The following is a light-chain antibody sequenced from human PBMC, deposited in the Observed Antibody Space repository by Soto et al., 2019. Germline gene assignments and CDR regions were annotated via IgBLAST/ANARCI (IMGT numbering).Light chain of an antibody. J-gene: IGKJ3*01. Sequence: EIGFTQSPGTLSLSPGERATLSCRASQSVSSSYLAWYQQKPGQAPRLLIYGASSRATGIPDRFSGSGSGTDFTLTISRLEPEDFAVYYCQQYGSSLLTFGPGTKVDIK. CDR2: GAS. CDR3: QQYGSSLLT. CDR1: QSVSSSY. V-gene: IGKV3-20*01.